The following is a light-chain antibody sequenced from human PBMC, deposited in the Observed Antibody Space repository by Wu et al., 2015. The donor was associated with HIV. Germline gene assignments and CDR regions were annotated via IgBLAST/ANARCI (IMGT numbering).Light chain of an antibody. CDR1: QSISNS. CDR3: QQYYYWPRT. V-gene: IGKV3-15*01. J-gene: IGKJ1*01. Sequence: EIIMTQSPATLSVSPGEGATLSCRASQSISNSLAWYQQKPGQAPRLLIYSASTRATDFPVRFSGGGSGTEFTLSISSLQSEDFAIYYCQQYYYWPRTFGQGTRVEI. CDR2: SAS.